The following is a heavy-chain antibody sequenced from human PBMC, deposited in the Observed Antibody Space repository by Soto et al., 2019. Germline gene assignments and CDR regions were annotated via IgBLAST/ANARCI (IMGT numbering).Heavy chain of an antibody. D-gene: IGHD3-9*01. CDR1: GGSISSCY. CDR2: IYYSGNT. V-gene: IGHV4-59*01. J-gene: IGHJ4*02. CDR3: ARGGNVLTAYYNPDDYFDY. Sequence: SETLSLTCTVSGGSISSCYWSWIRQPPGKGLEWIGYIYYSGNTNYNPSLKSRVTISVDTSRNQFSLKLSSVTAADTAVYYCARGGNVLTAYYNPDDYFDYWGQGTLVTVSS.